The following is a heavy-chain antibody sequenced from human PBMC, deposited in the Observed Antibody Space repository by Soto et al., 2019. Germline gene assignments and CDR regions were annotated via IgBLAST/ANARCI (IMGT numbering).Heavy chain of an antibody. CDR3: VAGYNWNDINYYYYGMDV. V-gene: IGHV1-3*01. D-gene: IGHD1-1*01. CDR2: INAGNGNT. J-gene: IGHJ6*02. CDR1: GYTFTSYA. Sequence: GASVKVSCTASGYTFTSYAMHWVRQAPGQRLEWMGWINAGNGNTKYSQKFQGRVTITRDTSASTAYMELSSLRSEDTAVYYCVAGYNWNDINYYYYGMDVWGQGTTVTVSS.